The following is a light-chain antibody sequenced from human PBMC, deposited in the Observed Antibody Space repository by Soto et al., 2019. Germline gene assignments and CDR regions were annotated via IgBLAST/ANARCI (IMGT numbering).Light chain of an antibody. J-gene: IGKJ4*01. V-gene: IGKV1-39*01. Sequence: DIPMTQSLSSLSASVGDRVTITCRASQSISTYLHWYQQKPGKAPNLLIYAASTLQSGVPSRFSGSGSGTDFTLTISSLQPEDFATYFCQHGYSTPLTFGGGTKVDIK. CDR1: QSISTY. CDR3: QHGYSTPLT. CDR2: AAS.